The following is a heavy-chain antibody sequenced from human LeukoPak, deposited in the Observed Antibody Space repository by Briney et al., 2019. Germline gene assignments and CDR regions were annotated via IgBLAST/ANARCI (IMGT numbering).Heavy chain of an antibody. V-gene: IGHV3-30*02. D-gene: IGHD3/OR15-3a*01. Sequence: GGSLRLSCAASGFTFRNYGMHWVRQAPGKGLEWVAFIRYDGNNKYYADSVKGRFTMSRDNSKTTLYLQMNSLRAEDTAVYYCTRNFWTGTGDLIDYWGQGTLVTVSS. CDR3: TRNFWTGTGDLIDY. J-gene: IGHJ4*02. CDR1: GFTFRNYG. CDR2: IRYDGNNK.